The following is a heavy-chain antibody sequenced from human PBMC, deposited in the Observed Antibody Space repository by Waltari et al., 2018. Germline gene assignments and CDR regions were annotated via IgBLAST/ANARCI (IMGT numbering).Heavy chain of an antibody. CDR3: ARAGGATTDY. V-gene: IGHV4-38-2*01. CDR1: GYSISSGYY. CDR2: IYHSGST. D-gene: IGHD1-26*01. Sequence: QVQLQESGPGLVKPSETLSLTCAVSGYSISSGYYWGWIRQPPGKGREWIGSIYHSGSTYYTPSLKSRVTISVDTSKNQFSLKLSSVTAADTAVYYCARAGGATTDYWGQGTLVTVSS. J-gene: IGHJ4*02.